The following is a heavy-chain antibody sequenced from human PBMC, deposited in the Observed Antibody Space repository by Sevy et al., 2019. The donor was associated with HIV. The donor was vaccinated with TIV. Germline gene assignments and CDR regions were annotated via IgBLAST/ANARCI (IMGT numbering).Heavy chain of an antibody. V-gene: IGHV1-2*02. D-gene: IGHD2-2*01. CDR2: INPNSGGT. Sequence: ASVKVSCKASGYTFTGYYMHWVRQAPGQGLEWMGWINPNSGGTNYAQTFQGRVTMTRDTSISTAYMELSRLRSDDTAVYYCARSRGQLLVDAFDIWGQGTMVTVSS. J-gene: IGHJ3*02. CDR1: GYTFTGYY. CDR3: ARSRGQLLVDAFDI.